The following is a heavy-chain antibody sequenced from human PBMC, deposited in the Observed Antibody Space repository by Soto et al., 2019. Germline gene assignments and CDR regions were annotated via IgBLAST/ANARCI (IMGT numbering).Heavy chain of an antibody. V-gene: IGHV6-1*01. CDR3: ARAANQRKSGYPDYYYGMDV. D-gene: IGHD5-12*01. CDR1: VDIVSSNSAA. J-gene: IGHJ6*02. CDR2: TYYRSKWYN. Sequence: PSQTLSLTCAISVDIVSSNSAAWNCIRQSPSRGLEWLGRTYYRSKWYNDYAVSVKSRITINPDTSKNQFSLQLNSVTPEDTAVYYCARAANQRKSGYPDYYYGMDVWGQGTTVTVSS.